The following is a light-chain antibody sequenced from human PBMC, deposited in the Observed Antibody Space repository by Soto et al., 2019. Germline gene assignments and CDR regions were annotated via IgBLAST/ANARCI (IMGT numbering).Light chain of an antibody. Sequence: EIVLTQSPATLSLSPGERATLSCRASQSVCSYLAWYQQKPGQAPRLLIYDASNRATGIPARFSGSGSGTDFPLTISSLEPEDFAVYYCQQRSNWGHTFGGGTKVEIK. CDR2: DAS. CDR3: QQRSNWGHT. CDR1: QSVCSY. V-gene: IGKV3-11*01. J-gene: IGKJ4*01.